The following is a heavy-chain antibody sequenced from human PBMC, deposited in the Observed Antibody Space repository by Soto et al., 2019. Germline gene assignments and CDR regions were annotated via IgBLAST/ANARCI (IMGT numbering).Heavy chain of an antibody. J-gene: IGHJ4*02. Sequence: PSETLSLTCTVSGHSISSSTYYWGWLRQPPGRGLEWIGSVYYGENTYYNPSLKSRVTISVDTSKNQFSLKLSFVTAADTAVYYCATMGTPATGLYYLDYWGQGTLVT. CDR3: ATMGTPATGLYYLDY. CDR2: VYYGENT. V-gene: IGHV4-39*07. D-gene: IGHD2-15*01. CDR1: GHSISSSTYY.